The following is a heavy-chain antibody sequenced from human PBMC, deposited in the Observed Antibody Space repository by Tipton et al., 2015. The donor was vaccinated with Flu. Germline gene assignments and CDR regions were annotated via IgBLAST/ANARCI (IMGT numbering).Heavy chain of an antibody. Sequence: SLRLSCAASGFTFSDYYMSWIRQAPGKGPEWVSYISNSGSTIYYADSVKGRFTISRDNAKNSLYLQLNSLRAEDTAVYYCARDRGYSGYDEWGQGTLVTVSS. CDR2: ISNSGSTI. J-gene: IGHJ4*02. CDR3: ARDRGYSGYDE. V-gene: IGHV3-11*01. CDR1: GFTFSDYY. D-gene: IGHD5-12*01.